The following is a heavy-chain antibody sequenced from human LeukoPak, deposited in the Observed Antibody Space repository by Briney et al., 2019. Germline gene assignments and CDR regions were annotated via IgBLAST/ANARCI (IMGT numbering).Heavy chain of an antibody. CDR1: GYTFTGYY. Sequence: ASVKVSCKASGYTFTGYYMHWVRQAPGQGLEWMGWINTNTGNPTYAQGFTGRFVFSLDTSVSTAYLQISSLKAEDTAVYYCARPAKEMATITFDYWGQGTLVTVSS. D-gene: IGHD5-24*01. J-gene: IGHJ4*02. CDR2: INTNTGNP. V-gene: IGHV7-4-1*02. CDR3: ARPAKEMATITFDY.